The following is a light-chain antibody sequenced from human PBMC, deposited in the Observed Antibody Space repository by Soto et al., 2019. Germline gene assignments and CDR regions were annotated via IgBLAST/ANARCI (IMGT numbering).Light chain of an antibody. CDR1: SSDVGGYNY. CDR3: SSYTSNRSVV. J-gene: IGLJ2*01. CDR2: EVS. Sequence: QSALTQPASVYGSPGQSITISCTGTSSDVGGYNYVSWYQQHPGKAPKLMIYEVSNRPSGVSNRFSGSKSGNTASLTISGLQAEDETDYYCSSYTSNRSVVFGGGTKLTVL. V-gene: IGLV2-14*01.